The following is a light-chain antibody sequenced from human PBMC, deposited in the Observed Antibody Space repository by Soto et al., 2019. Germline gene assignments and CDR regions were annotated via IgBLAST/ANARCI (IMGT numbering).Light chain of an antibody. CDR3: QKYNSAPWT. CDR2: AAS. CDR1: QGISNY. V-gene: IGKV1-27*01. Sequence: DIQRTQSPSSLYASVGDRVTSTCRASQGISNYLAWYQQKPGKVPKLLIYAASTLQSGVPSRFSGSVSGTDFTLTISSLQPEDGATYYCQKYNSAPWTFGQGTKVEIK. J-gene: IGKJ1*01.